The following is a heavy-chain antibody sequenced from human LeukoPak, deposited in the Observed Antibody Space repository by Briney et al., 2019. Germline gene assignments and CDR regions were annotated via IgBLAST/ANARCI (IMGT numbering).Heavy chain of an antibody. V-gene: IGHV1-2*02. CDR3: ARSPHILTGENFDY. Sequence: ASVKVSCKASGYTFTDYYMHWVRQAPGQGLEWMGWINPNSGGTNYAQKFQDRVTMTRNTSISTDYMELSRLRSADTAVYYCARSPHILTGENFDYWGQGTLVTVSS. J-gene: IGHJ4*02. D-gene: IGHD3-9*01. CDR2: INPNSGGT. CDR1: GYTFTDYY.